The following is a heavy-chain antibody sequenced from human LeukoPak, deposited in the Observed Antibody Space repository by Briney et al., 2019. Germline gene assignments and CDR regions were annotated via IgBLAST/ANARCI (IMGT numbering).Heavy chain of an antibody. Sequence: GGSLRLSCATSGFSFSSYAMSWVRQAPGKGLEWVSAMSSSDDGRYYAASVRGRFTISRDTSRSTLYLQMNSLRAEDAAVYYCAKAPVTSCRGAFCYPFDYWGQGTLITVSS. D-gene: IGHD2-15*01. CDR1: GFSFSSYA. CDR3: AKAPVTSCRGAFCYPFDY. V-gene: IGHV3-23*01. CDR2: MSSSDDGR. J-gene: IGHJ4*02.